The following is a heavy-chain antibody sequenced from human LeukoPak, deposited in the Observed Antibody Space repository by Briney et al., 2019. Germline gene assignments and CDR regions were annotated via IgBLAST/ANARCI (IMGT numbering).Heavy chain of an antibody. CDR2: ISAYNGNT. J-gene: IGHJ4*02. V-gene: IGHV1-18*01. Sequence: ASVKVSCKASGYTFTSYGISWVRQAPGQGLEWMGWISAYNGNTNYAQKLQGRVTMTTDTSTSTAYMELSRLRSDDTAVYYCAREIGYDYVWGSYRYFDYWGQGTLVTVSS. CDR1: GYTFTSYG. D-gene: IGHD3-16*02. CDR3: AREIGYDYVWGSYRYFDY.